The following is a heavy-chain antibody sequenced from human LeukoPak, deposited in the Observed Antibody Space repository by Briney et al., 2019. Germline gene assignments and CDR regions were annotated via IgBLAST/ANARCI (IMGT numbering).Heavy chain of an antibody. D-gene: IGHD2-15*01. CDR1: GYTFTGYY. V-gene: IGHV1-2*02. Sequence: ASVKVSCKASGYTFTGYYMHWVRQAPGQGLEWMGWINPNSGGTKYAQKFQGRVTMTRDTSISTAYMELSRLRSDDTAVYYCATWKGQGYCSGGSCYYLKSYGILMDVWGQGTTVTVSS. CDR3: ATWKGQGYCSGGSCYYLKSYGILMDV. J-gene: IGHJ6*02. CDR2: INPNSGGT.